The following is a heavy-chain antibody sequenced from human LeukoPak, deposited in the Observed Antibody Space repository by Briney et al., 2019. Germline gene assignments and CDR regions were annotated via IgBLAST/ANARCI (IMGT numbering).Heavy chain of an antibody. D-gene: IGHD4-17*01. V-gene: IGHV4-34*01. CDR3: ASLTVTHGYYYYYGMDV. CDR1: GGSFSGYY. CDR2: IYYSGST. Sequence: SETLSLTCAVYGGSFSGYYWSWIRQPPGKGLEWIGSIYYSGSTYYNPSLKSRVTISVDTSKNQFSLKLSSVTAADTAVYYCASLTVTHGYYYYYGMDVWGQGTTVTVSS. J-gene: IGHJ6*02.